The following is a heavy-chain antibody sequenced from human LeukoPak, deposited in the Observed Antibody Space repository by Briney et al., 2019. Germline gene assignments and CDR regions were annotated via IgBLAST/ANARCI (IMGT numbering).Heavy chain of an antibody. D-gene: IGHD3-3*01. Sequence: SETLSLTCAVYGGSFSGYYWSWIRQPPGKGLEWIGEINHSGSTNYNPSLKSRVTISVDTSKNQFSLKLSSVTAADTAVYYCARGAAYYDFWSGYSNCYYYYMDVWGKGTTVTVSS. V-gene: IGHV4-34*01. CDR3: ARGAAYYDFWSGYSNCYYYYMDV. CDR2: INHSGST. J-gene: IGHJ6*03. CDR1: GGSFSGYY.